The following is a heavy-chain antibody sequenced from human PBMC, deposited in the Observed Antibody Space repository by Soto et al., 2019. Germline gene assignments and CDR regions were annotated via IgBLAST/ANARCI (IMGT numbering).Heavy chain of an antibody. CDR1: GGTFSSYA. CDR3: ARDRCVSSGSPSGNNWFDP. D-gene: IGHD6-19*01. CDR2: IIPIFGTA. J-gene: IGHJ5*02. Sequence: GASVKVSCKASGGTFSSYAISWVRQAPGQGLEWMGGIIPIFGTANYAQKFQGRVTITADKSTSTAYMELSSLRSEDTAVYYCARDRCVSSGSPSGNNWFDPWGQGTLVTVSS. V-gene: IGHV1-69*06.